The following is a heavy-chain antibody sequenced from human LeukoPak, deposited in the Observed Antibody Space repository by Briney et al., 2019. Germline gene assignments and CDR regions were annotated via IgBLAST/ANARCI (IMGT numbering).Heavy chain of an antibody. V-gene: IGHV3-23*01. CDR1: GFTFSSYA. CDR2: ISGSGGST. CDR3: AKASAMIVVVSKYFDY. Sequence: GGSLRLSCAASGFTFSSYAMSWVRQAPGKGLEWVSAISGSGGSTYYADSVKGRFTISRDNSKNTLYLQMNSLRAEDTAVYYCAKASAMIVVVSKYFDYWGQGTLVTVSS. D-gene: IGHD3-22*01. J-gene: IGHJ4*02.